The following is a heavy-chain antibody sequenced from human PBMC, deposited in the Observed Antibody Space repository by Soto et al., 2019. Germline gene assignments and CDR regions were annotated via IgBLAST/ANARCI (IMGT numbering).Heavy chain of an antibody. V-gene: IGHV4-39*07. Sequence: PSETLSLTCSVSGDSITSTFYYWGWIRQPPGKGLEWIGTIYYSGSTYYNPSLKSRVTVSVDTSKNHFSLSLYSVTAADTAVYYCARASTTVTTLDYWGQGTLVTVSS. CDR3: ARASTTVTTLDY. CDR1: GDSITSTFYY. D-gene: IGHD4-17*01. CDR2: IYYSGST. J-gene: IGHJ4*02.